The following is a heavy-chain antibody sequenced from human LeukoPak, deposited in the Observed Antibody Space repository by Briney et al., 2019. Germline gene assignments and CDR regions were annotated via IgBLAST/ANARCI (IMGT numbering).Heavy chain of an antibody. CDR3: ARAGRSYYGSGSHWFDP. CDR2: FYHGGST. J-gene: IGHJ5*02. D-gene: IGHD3-10*01. V-gene: IGHV4-38-2*02. CDR1: GYSISTGYY. Sequence: SETLSLTCTVSGYSISTGYYWDWIRQPPGKGLEWIGTFYHGGSTYYNPSLKGRVTISVDTSKNQFSLKLSSVTAADTGVYYCARAGRSYYGSGSHWFDPWGQGTLVTVSS.